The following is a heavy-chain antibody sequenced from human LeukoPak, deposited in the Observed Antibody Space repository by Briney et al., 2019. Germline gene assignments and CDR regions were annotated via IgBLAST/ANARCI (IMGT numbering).Heavy chain of an antibody. Sequence: SETLSLTCTVSGYSISSGYYWGWIRQPPGKGLEWIGYIYYSGSTNYNPSLKSRVTISVDTSKNQFSLKLSSVTAADTAVYYCARDNVIATKGVNNWFDPWGQGTLVTVSS. CDR3: ARDNVIATKGVNNWFDP. J-gene: IGHJ5*02. CDR2: IYYSGST. V-gene: IGHV4-38-2*02. D-gene: IGHD3-16*02. CDR1: GYSISSGYY.